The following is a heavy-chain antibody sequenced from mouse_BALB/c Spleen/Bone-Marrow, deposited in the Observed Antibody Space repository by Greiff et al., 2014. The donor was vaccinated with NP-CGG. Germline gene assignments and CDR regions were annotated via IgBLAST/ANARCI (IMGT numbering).Heavy chain of an antibody. Sequence: EVQGVESGGGLVQPGGSLKLSCAASGFTFSSYGMSWVRQTPDKRLELVATINSNGGSTYYPDSVKGRFTISRDNAKNTLYLQMSSRKSEDTAMYYCARVWYFDYWGQGTSLTVSS. V-gene: IGHV5-6-3*01. CDR3: ARVWYFDY. CDR2: INSNGGST. CDR1: GFTFSSYG. J-gene: IGHJ2*03.